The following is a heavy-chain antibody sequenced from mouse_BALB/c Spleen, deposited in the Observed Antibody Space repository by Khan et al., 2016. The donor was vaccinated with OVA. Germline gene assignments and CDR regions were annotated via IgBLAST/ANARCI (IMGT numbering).Heavy chain of an antibody. D-gene: IGHD3-1*01. CDR2: ISTYYGDV. CDR3: TEGAGGGRFAY. J-gene: IGHJ3*01. V-gene: IGHV1S137*01. Sequence: QVQLKESGAELVRPGVSVKISCKGSGYTFTDFTIHWVKQSHALSLEWIGVISTYYGDVTYNQKFKGKATMSVDKSSSTTYMELARLTSEDSAVDAGTEGAGGGRFAYWGQGTLVTVSA. CDR1: GYTFTDFT.